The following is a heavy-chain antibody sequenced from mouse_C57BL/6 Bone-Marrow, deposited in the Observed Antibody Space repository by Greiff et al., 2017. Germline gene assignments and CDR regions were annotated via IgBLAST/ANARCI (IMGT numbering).Heavy chain of an antibody. D-gene: IGHD1-1*01. V-gene: IGHV1-81*01. Sequence: SGAELARPGASVKLSCKASGYTFTSYGISWVKQRTGQGLEWIGEIYPRSGNTYYNEKFKGKATLTADKSSSTAYMELRSLTSEDSAVYFCARPYYYGSSQSFYAMDYWGQGTSVTVSS. CDR3: ARPYYYGSSQSFYAMDY. CDR1: GYTFTSYG. CDR2: IYPRSGNT. J-gene: IGHJ4*01.